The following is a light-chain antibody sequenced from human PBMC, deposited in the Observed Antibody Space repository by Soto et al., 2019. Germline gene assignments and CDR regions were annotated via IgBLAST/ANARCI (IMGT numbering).Light chain of an antibody. V-gene: IGLV2-14*01. Sequence: QSALTQPASVSGSPGQSITISCTGADGDAYKYVSGYQQHPGKAPKLLIYEVTNRPSGLSNRFSGSKSGNTASLTISGLQAEDEADYYCSSYTSSSTPWVFGGGTKLTVL. CDR1: DGDAYKY. CDR2: EVT. CDR3: SSYTSSSTPWV. J-gene: IGLJ3*02.